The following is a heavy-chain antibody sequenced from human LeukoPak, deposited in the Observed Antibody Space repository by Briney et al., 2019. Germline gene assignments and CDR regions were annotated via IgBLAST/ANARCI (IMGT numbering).Heavy chain of an antibody. CDR2: INHSGST. Sequence: SEXXXLTXXVYGGSFSGHYWSWIRQPPGKGLEWIGEINHSGSTNYNPSLKSRVTISVDTSKNQFSLKLSSVTAADTAVYYCARRTYSGSGSYYNDWGQGTLVTVSS. CDR3: ARRTYSGSGSYYND. CDR1: GGSFSGHY. V-gene: IGHV4-34*01. J-gene: IGHJ4*02. D-gene: IGHD3-10*01.